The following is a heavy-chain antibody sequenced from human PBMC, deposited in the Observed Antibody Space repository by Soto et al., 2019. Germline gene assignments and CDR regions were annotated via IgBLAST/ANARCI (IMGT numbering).Heavy chain of an antibody. CDR2: IWYDGSNK. CDR1: GFTFSSYG. CDR3: ARGSVRYYYYMDV. V-gene: IGHV3-33*01. J-gene: IGHJ6*03. Sequence: PGGSLRLSCAASGFTFSSYGMHWVRQAPGKGLEWVAVIWYDGSNKYYADSVKGRFTISRDNSKNTLYLQMNSLRAEDTAVYYCARGSVRYYYYMDVWGKGTTVTVSS.